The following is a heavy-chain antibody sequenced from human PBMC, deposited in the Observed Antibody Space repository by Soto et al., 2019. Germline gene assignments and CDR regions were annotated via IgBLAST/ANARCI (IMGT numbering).Heavy chain of an antibody. Sequence: DSVKASCKASGYTFTSYAMHWVRQAPGQRLEWMGWINAGNGNTKYSQKFQGRVTITRDTSASTAYMELSSLRSEDTAVYYCARTAMVRGVIIMGWFDPWGQGTLVTVSS. CDR2: INAGNGNT. CDR1: GYTFTSYA. V-gene: IGHV1-3*01. D-gene: IGHD3-10*01. CDR3: ARTAMVRGVIIMGWFDP. J-gene: IGHJ5*02.